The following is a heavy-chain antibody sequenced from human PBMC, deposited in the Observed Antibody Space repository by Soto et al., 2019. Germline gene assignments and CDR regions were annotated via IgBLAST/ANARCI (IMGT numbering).Heavy chain of an antibody. CDR2: IYSSGST. J-gene: IGHJ3*01. D-gene: IGHD3-22*01. Sequence: QVQLQESGPGLVKSSETLSLTCTVSGGSIISSSYYWGWIRQPPGKGLEWIGSIYSSGSTYYNPSLKSRVTISVDTSKNQFSLKLSSVTAADTAVHYCATPVSSGYQAFEVWGQGTMVTVSS. CDR1: GGSIISSSYY. CDR3: ATPVSSGYQAFEV. V-gene: IGHV4-39*01.